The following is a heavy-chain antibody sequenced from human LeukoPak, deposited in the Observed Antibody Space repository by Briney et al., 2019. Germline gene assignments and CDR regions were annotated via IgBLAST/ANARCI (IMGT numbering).Heavy chain of an antibody. D-gene: IGHD6-19*01. Sequence: GGSLRLSCTASGFTFSTYYMAWVRQAPGKGLEWVANIRQDGSGKFYADSVKGRFTISRDNAKNSLFLQMNSLRAEDTAVYFCARWLYNSGWAIDYWGQGTLVTVSS. V-gene: IGHV3-7*01. CDR3: ARWLYNSGWAIDY. J-gene: IGHJ4*02. CDR1: GFTFSTYY. CDR2: IRQDGSGK.